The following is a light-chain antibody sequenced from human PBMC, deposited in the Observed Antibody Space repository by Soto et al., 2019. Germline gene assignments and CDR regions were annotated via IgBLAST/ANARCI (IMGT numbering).Light chain of an antibody. CDR2: SAS. CDR3: QQSYRLPLT. V-gene: IGKV1-39*01. CDR1: QRISTF. J-gene: IGKJ4*01. Sequence: ISRSPGSLCAFVGDSVTITCHASQRISTFLDWYHQKPGKAPKLLIYSASYLQSGVPSSFSGSGSGTDFTLSIGTLQPEDFGTYFCQQSYRLPLTFGGGTKVDIK.